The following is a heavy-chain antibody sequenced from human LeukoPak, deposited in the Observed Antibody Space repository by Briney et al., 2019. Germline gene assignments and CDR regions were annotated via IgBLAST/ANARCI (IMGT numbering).Heavy chain of an antibody. CDR1: GFTFSSYE. D-gene: IGHD3-22*01. V-gene: IGHV3-48*03. CDR3: ARDHYYDSSGYDY. CDR2: ISSSGSTI. J-gene: IGHJ4*02. Sequence: SGGSLRLSCAASGFTFSSYEMNWVRQAPGKGLEWVSYISSSGSTIYYADSVKGRFTISRDNAKNSLYLQMNSLRAEDTAMYYCARDHYYDSSGYDYWGQGTLVTVSS.